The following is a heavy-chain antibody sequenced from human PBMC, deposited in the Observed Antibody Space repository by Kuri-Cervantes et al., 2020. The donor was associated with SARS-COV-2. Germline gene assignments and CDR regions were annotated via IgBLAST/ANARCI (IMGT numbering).Heavy chain of an antibody. J-gene: IGHJ6*02. CDR2: IRPDGTTT. CDR1: SFTFGSHW. D-gene: IGHD2-2*01. Sequence: GESLKISLAASSFTFGSHWMHWVRQVPGKGLFWVSHIRPDGTTTNYADSVKGRFTVSRDNSKNTLYLQMNSLRAEDTAVYYCARPYCSSTSCYPVDVWGQGTTVTVSS. V-gene: IGHV3-74*01. CDR3: ARPYCSSTSCYPVDV.